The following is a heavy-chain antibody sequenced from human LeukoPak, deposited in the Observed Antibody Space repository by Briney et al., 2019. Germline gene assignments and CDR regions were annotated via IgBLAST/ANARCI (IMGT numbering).Heavy chain of an antibody. CDR1: GGSVSSGSYY. J-gene: IGHJ4*02. CDR3: ARSEYYYDSSGSRPLWYFDY. CDR2: IYYSGST. D-gene: IGHD3-22*01. V-gene: IGHV4-61*01. Sequence: SETLSLTCTVSGGSVSSGSYYWSWIRQPPGKGLEWIGYIYYSGSTNYNPSLKSRVTISVDTSKNQFSLKLSSVTAADTAVYYCARSEYYYDSSGSRPLWYFDYWGQGTLVTVSS.